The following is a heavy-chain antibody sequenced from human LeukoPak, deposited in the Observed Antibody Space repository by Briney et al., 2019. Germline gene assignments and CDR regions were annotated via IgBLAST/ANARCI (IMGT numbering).Heavy chain of an antibody. CDR1: GDSISSYY. CDR3: ARVGSYYYVDY. D-gene: IGHD3-10*01. V-gene: IGHV4-59*01. CDR2: IYYSGST. Sequence: SETLSLTCSVSGDSISSYYWSWIRQPPGKGLEWIGYIYYSGSTNYNPSLKSRVTTSLDTSKNQFSLKLSSVTAADTAVYYCARVGSYYYVDYWGQGTLVTVSS. J-gene: IGHJ4*02.